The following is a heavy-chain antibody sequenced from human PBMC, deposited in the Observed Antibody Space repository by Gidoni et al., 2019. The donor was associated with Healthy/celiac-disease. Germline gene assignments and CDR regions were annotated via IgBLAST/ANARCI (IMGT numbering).Heavy chain of an antibody. CDR1: GGSISSYY. CDR2: IYYSGST. Sequence: QVQLQESGPGLVKPSETLSLTCTVSGGSISSYYWSWIRQPPGKGLEWIGYIYYSGSTNYNPSLKSRVTISVDTSKNQFSLKLSSVTAADTAVYYCARVGGDFWSGYSDWGQGTLVTVSS. J-gene: IGHJ4*02. V-gene: IGHV4-59*01. CDR3: ARVGGDFWSGYSD. D-gene: IGHD3-3*01.